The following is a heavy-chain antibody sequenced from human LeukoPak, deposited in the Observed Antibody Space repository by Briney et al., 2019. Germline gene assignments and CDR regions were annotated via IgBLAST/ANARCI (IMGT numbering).Heavy chain of an antibody. CDR3: ACGSLYSSGSYGDLPFDY. V-gene: IGHV1-46*01. Sequence: GASVKVSCKASGYTFTSYYMHWVRQAPGQGLEWMGIINPSGGSTIYAQKFQGRVTMTRDTSTSTVYMELSSLRSEDTAVYYCACGSLYSSGSYGDLPFDYWGQGTLVTVSS. J-gene: IGHJ4*02. D-gene: IGHD3-10*01. CDR2: INPSGGST. CDR1: GYTFTSYY.